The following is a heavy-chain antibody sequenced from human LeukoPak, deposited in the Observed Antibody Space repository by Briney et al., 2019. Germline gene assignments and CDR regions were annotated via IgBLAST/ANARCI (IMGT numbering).Heavy chain of an antibody. CDR3: ARSYDTNFDY. CDR1: GGSIRSYY. CDR2: ISLSGST. J-gene: IGHJ4*02. V-gene: IGHV4-59*01. Sequence: SETLSLTCTVSGGSIRSYYWSWIRQPPGKGLEWIGYISLSGSTRYNPSLKSRVTISIDRSKNQFSLKLSSVAAADTAVYYCARSYDTNFDYWGEGTLVTVSS. D-gene: IGHD1-1*01.